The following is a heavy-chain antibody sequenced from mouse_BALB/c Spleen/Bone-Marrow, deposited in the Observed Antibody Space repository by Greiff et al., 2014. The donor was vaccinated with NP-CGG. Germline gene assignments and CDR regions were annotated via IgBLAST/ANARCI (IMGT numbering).Heavy chain of an antibody. V-gene: IGHV14-3*02. CDR1: GFNIKDTY. J-gene: IGHJ3*01. Sequence: EVQLQQSGAELVKPGASVKLSCTASGFNIKDTYMHWVKQRPEQGLEWIGRIDPANGNTKYDTKFQGKATITADTSSNTAYLQLSSLTSEDTAVYYCASYYYGGSYGFAYWGQWTLVTVPA. D-gene: IGHD1-1*01. CDR3: ASYYYGGSYGFAY. CDR2: IDPANGNT.